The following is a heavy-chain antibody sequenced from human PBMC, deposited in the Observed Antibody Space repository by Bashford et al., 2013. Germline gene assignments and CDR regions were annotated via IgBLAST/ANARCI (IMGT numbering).Heavy chain of an antibody. Sequence: GESLKISCKGSGYSFTSYWIGWVRQMPGKGLEWMGIIYPGDSDTRYSPSFQGQVTISADKSISTAYLQWSSLKASDTAMYYCARASAPGWAANWFDPWGQGTLVTVSS. CDR2: IYPGDSDT. J-gene: IGHJ5*02. CDR1: GYSFTSYW. V-gene: IGHV5-51*01. CDR3: ARASAPGWAANWFDP. D-gene: IGHD6-19*01.